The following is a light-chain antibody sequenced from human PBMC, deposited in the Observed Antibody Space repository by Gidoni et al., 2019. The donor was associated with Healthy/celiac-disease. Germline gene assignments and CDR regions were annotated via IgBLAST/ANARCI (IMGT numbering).Light chain of an antibody. CDR2: LGS. CDR1: QSLLHSNGYNY. V-gene: IGKV2-28*01. CDR3: MQALQTPLT. Sequence: DIVMTQSPPSLPVTPGEPASISCRSSQSLLHSNGYNYLDWYLQKPGQAPQLLIYLGSNRASGVPDRFSGSGSGTDFTLKISRVEADDVGVYYCMQALQTPLTFGGGTKVEIK. J-gene: IGKJ4*01.